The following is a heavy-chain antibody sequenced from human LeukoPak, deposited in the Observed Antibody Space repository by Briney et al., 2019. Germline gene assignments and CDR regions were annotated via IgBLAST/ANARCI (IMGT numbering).Heavy chain of an antibody. CDR2: INAGNGNT. CDR1: GYTFTSYA. CDR3: ARDYYDSSGYIPHGMDV. Sequence: ASVKVSCKASGYTFTSYAMHWVRQAPGQRLEWMGWINAGNGNTKYSQKFQGRVTITRDTSAGTAYMELSSLRSEDTAVYYCARDYYDSSGYIPHGMDVWGQGTTVTVSS. J-gene: IGHJ6*02. V-gene: IGHV1-3*01. D-gene: IGHD3-22*01.